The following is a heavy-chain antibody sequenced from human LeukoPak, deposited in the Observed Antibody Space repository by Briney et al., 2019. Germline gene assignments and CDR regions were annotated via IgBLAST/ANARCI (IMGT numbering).Heavy chain of an antibody. V-gene: IGHV3-11*01. CDR2: ISGSGYSI. CDR3: ARTGTHYYGMDV. J-gene: IGHJ6*02. CDR1: GFRFSDYY. D-gene: IGHD1-1*01. Sequence: GGSLRLSCVASGFRFSDYYMGWIRQAPGKGLEWVSYISGSGYSIYYGDSVKGRFTISRDNAKNSLYLQMNILRAEDTAVYYCARTGTHYYGMDVWGQGATVTVSS.